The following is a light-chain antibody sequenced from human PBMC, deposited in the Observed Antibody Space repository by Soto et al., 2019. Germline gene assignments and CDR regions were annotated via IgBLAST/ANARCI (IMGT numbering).Light chain of an antibody. Sequence: IVLTQSPGTLSLSPGERATLSCRASQSVSSSYLAWYQQKPGQAPRLLIYGASTRATGIPARFSGSGSGTEFTLTISSLQSEDFAVYSCQQYNNWPITFGQGTRLEIK. J-gene: IGKJ5*01. CDR3: QQYNNWPIT. V-gene: IGKV3-15*01. CDR1: QSVSSSY. CDR2: GAS.